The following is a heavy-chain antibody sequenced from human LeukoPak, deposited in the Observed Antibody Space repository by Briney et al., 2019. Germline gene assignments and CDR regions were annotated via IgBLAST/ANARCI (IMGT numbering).Heavy chain of an antibody. CDR2: INPNSGGT. Sequence: ASVKVSCKASGYTFSAYYVHWVRQAPGQGPEWMGWINPNSGGTNYAQKFQGRVTMTRDTSISTSYMELSRLGSDDTALYYCARDFYVSGSGAFDIWGQGTMVTVSS. J-gene: IGHJ3*02. CDR1: GYTFSAYY. CDR3: ARDFYVSGSGAFDI. V-gene: IGHV1-2*02. D-gene: IGHD5-12*01.